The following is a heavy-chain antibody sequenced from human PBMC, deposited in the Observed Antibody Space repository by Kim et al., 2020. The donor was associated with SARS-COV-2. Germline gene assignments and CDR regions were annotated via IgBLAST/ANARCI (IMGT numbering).Heavy chain of an antibody. CDR2: ISGSGGST. V-gene: IGHV3-23*01. CDR3: ARTRSCSGTSCYVDF. Sequence: GGSLRLSCAASGFTFSTYAMSWVRQAPGKVLEWVSGISGSGGSTYYADSGRGRFTISRDNSKNTLFLQMSSLTADDTAVYYCARTRSCSGTSCYVDFWGQGTLVTVSS. J-gene: IGHJ4*02. D-gene: IGHD2-2*01. CDR1: GFTFSTYA.